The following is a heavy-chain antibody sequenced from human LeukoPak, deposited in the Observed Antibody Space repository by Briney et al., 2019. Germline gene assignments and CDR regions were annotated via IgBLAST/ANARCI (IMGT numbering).Heavy chain of an antibody. D-gene: IGHD2-2*01. J-gene: IGHJ4*02. CDR1: GFTFSSYW. Sequence: GGSLRLSCAASGFTFSSYWMHWVRQAPGKGLVWVSRINSDGSSTYYADSVKGRFTISRDNSKNTLYLQMNSLRAEDTAVYYCAKSVTVVVPAALIDYWGQGTLVTVSS. CDR3: AKSVTVVVPAALIDY. CDR2: INSDGSST. V-gene: IGHV3-74*01.